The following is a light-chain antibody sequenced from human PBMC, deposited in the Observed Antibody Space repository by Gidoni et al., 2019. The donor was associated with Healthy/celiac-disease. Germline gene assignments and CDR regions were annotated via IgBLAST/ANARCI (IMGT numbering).Light chain of an antibody. CDR3: QQRGT. V-gene: IGKV3-11*01. Sequence: EIVLTQSPATLSVSPGERATLSCSASQSVSSYLAWYQQKPGQAPRLLIYDASNRATGIPARFSGSGSGTDFTLTISSLEPEDFAVYYCQQRGTFGPGTKVEIK. J-gene: IGKJ3*01. CDR2: DAS. CDR1: QSVSSY.